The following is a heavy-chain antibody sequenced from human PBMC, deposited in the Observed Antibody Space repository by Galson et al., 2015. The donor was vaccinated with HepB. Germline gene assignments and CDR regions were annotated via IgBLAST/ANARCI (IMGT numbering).Heavy chain of an antibody. V-gene: IGHV5-51*03. J-gene: IGHJ3*02. Sequence: QSGAEVKKPGESLKISCKGSGYRFTSYWIGWVRQMPGKGLEWMGIIYPGDSDTRYSPSFQGQVTISADKSISTAYLQWSRLKASDTAMYYCARGDLGYCGSTSCSDAFDIWGQGTMVTVSS. CDR2: IYPGDSDT. D-gene: IGHD2-2*01. CDR1: GYRFTSYW. CDR3: ARGDLGYCGSTSCSDAFDI.